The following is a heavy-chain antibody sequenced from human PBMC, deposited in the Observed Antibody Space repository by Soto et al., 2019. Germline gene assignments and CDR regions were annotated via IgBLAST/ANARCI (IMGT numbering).Heavy chain of an antibody. CDR3: AKAQSGSGDKIRFDP. CDR2: ISGGGTT. D-gene: IGHD2-21*01. V-gene: IGHV3-23*01. CDR1: GFTFSTYS. Sequence: PGGSLRLSCAASGFTFSTYSISWVRQAPWQGLEWVSTISGGGTTYNADSVKGRFTISRDNSKNTLYLQMNRLRAEDTAVYYCAKAQSGSGDKIRFDPGGQGPFVAVSS. J-gene: IGHJ5*02.